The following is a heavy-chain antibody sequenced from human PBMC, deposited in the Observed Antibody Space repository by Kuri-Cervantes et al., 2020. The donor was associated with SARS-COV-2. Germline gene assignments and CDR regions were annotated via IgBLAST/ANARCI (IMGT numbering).Heavy chain of an antibody. CDR2: ISYDITKK. CDR1: GFSFSTYG. D-gene: IGHD3-3*01. J-gene: IGHJ6*02. V-gene: IGHV3-30*18. Sequence: GESLKISCAASGFSFSTYGMHWVRQAPGKGLEWVAVISYDITKKYYADSVKGRFTISRDNFKSTLNLQMNSLRPEDTAVYYCAKDVLGWDYDDRGMDVWGQGTTVTVSS. CDR3: AKDVLGWDYDDRGMDV.